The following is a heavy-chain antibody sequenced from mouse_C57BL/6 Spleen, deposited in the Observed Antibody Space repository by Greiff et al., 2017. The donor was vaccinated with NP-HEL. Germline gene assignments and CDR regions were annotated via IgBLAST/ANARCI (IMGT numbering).Heavy chain of an antibody. V-gene: IGHV1-76*01. D-gene: IGHD1-1*01. CDR2: IYPGSGNT. J-gene: IGHJ2*01. Sequence: QVQLQQSGAELVRPGASVKLSCKASGYTFTDYYINWVKQRPGQGLEWIARIYPGSGNTYYNEKFKGKATLTAEKSSSTAYMQLSSLTSEDSAVYFCASHYYYGSSYFDYWGQGTTLTVSS. CDR1: GYTFTDYY. CDR3: ASHYYYGSSYFDY.